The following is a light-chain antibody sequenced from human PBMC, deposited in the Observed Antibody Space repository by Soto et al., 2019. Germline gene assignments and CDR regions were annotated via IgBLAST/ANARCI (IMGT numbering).Light chain of an antibody. CDR2: ATS. Sequence: EIVLTQFPGTFSLSPGESATLSCRASQSISRSDLAWYQHRPGQSPRLLIYATSSRATGIPDRFTGGGAGTGFTLTISRLEPEDSAVYYCQQRSNWITFGQGTRLEIK. V-gene: IGKV3D-20*02. J-gene: IGKJ5*01. CDR1: QSISRSD. CDR3: QQRSNWIT.